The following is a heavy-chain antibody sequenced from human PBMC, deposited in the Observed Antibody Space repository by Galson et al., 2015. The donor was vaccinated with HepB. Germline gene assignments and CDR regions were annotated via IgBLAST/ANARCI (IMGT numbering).Heavy chain of an antibody. CDR1: GFTFNDLG. D-gene: IGHD3-10*01. CDR3: TRDLWFGET. CDR2: IRSKAYGGTT. V-gene: IGHV3-49*03. J-gene: IGHJ4*02. Sequence: SLRLSCAASGFTFNDLGFGWFRQAPGKGPECVGLIRSKAYGGTTEYAASVKGRFTVSRDDSKSIAYLQMNGLRTEDTALYYCTRDLWFGETWGQGTLVTVSS.